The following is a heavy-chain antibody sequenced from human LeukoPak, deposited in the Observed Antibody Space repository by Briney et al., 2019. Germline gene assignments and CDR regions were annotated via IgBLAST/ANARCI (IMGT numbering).Heavy chain of an antibody. J-gene: IGHJ4*02. V-gene: IGHV3-48*02. Sequence: PGGSLRLSCAASGFTFSTYSMNWVRQAPGKGLEWASFITDSSRTIYYADSVKGRFTISRDNAKNSLYLQMSSLRDEDTAVYYCARAYGSGSSPFDYWGQGTLVTVSS. CDR1: GFTFSTYS. CDR3: ARAYGSGSSPFDY. CDR2: ITDSSRTI. D-gene: IGHD3-10*01.